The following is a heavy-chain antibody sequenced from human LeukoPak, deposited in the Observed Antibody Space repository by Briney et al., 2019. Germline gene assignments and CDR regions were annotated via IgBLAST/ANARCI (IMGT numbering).Heavy chain of an antibody. V-gene: IGHV1-8*01. CDR1: GYTFTSYD. D-gene: IGHD6-13*01. J-gene: IGHJ4*02. CDR3: ARGRSSSSGFDY. Sequence: ASVKVSCKASGYTFTSYDINWVRQATGQGLEWMGWVNPNSGNTGYAQKFQGRVTMTRNTSISTAYMELSSLRSEDTAVYYCARGRSSSSGFDYWGQGTLVTVSS. CDR2: VNPNSGNT.